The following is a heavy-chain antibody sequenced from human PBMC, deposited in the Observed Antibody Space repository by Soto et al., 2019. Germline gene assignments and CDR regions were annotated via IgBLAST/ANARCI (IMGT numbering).Heavy chain of an antibody. CDR1: GFTFRSYA. Sequence: QVQLVESGGGVVQPGRSLRLSCAASGFTFRSYAMHWVRQAPGKGLEWVAVISYDGSNKYYADSVKGRFTISRDNSKNPLYLQMNSLRAEDTAVYYCARDPGRRGEVRAYYYYGMDVWGQGTTVTVSS. CDR2: ISYDGSNK. J-gene: IGHJ6*02. V-gene: IGHV3-30-3*01. CDR3: ARDPGRRGEVRAYYYYGMDV. D-gene: IGHD1-26*01.